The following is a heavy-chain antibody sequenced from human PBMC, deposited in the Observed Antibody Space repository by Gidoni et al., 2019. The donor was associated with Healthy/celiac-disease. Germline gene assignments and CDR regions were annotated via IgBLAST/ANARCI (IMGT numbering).Heavy chain of an antibody. J-gene: IGHJ4*02. D-gene: IGHD1-26*01. V-gene: IGHV4-30-4*01. CDR2: IYYSVST. CDR3: ARERVGAVDFDY. CDR1: GGSISSGDYY. Sequence: QVQLQESGQGLVKPSQTLSLTCTVSGGSISSGDYYWSWIRQPPGKGLEWIGYIYYSVSTYYNPSLKSRVTISVDTSKNQFSLKLSSVTAADTAVYYCARERVGAVDFDYWGQGTLVTVSS.